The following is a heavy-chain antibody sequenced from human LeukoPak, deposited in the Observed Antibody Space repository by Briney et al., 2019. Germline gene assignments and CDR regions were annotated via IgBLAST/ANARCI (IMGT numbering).Heavy chain of an antibody. D-gene: IGHD6-19*01. Sequence: SETLSLTCTVSGGSISGSSYYWGWIRQPPGKGLEWIGSIYYSGSTYYNPSLKSRVTISVDTSKNQFSLKLNSVTATDTAVYYCARVPRSSGWTGEIDYLGQGTLVTVSS. CDR3: ARVPRSSGWTGEIDY. J-gene: IGHJ4*02. V-gene: IGHV4-39*02. CDR2: IYYSGST. CDR1: GGSISGSSYY.